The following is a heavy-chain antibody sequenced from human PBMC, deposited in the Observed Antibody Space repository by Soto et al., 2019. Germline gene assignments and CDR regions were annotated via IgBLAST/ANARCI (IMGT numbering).Heavy chain of an antibody. CDR1: GGTFSSYT. CDR3: ARDYCSGGSSSESDPKAFDI. V-gene: IGHV1-69*04. J-gene: IGHJ3*02. D-gene: IGHD2-15*01. Sequence: ASVKVSCKASGGTFSSYTISWVLQAPGQGLEWLGRIIPILGIANYAQKFQGRVTITADKSTSTAYMELSSLRSEDTAVYYCARDYCSGGSSSESDPKAFDIWGQGTMVTVSS. CDR2: IIPILGIA.